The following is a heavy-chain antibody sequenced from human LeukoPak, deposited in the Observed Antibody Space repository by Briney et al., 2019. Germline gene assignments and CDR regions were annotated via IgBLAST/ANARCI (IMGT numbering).Heavy chain of an antibody. J-gene: IGHJ3*02. D-gene: IGHD1-26*01. CDR1: GXTFSNYG. CDR3: ATGATSGSEAFDI. Sequence: PGRSLRLSCAASGXTFSNYGMHWVRQAPGKGREWVAVIWFDGINKYYADSVKGRFTISRDNSKNTLFLQMNSLRAEDTAVYYCATGATSGSEAFDIWGQGTMVTVSS. CDR2: IWFDGINK. V-gene: IGHV3-33*01.